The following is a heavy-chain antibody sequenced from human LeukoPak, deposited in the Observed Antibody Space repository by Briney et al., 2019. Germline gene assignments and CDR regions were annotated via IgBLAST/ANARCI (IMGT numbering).Heavy chain of an antibody. CDR2: ISAYNGNT. V-gene: IGHV1-18*01. J-gene: IGHJ4*02. Sequence: GASVKVSCKASGYTFTSYGISWGRQAPRQRVEWMGWISAYNGNTNYAQKLQGRVTMTTDTSTSTAYMELRSLRSDDTAVYYCARVDDYSNLFDYWGQGTLVTVSS. CDR3: ARVDDYSNLFDY. D-gene: IGHD4-11*01. CDR1: GYTFTSYG.